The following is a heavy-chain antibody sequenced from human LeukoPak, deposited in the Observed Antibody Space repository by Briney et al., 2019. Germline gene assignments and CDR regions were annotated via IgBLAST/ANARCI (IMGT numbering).Heavy chain of an antibody. CDR1: GFMLSGSA. D-gene: IGHD6-19*01. J-gene: IGHJ3*02. V-gene: IGHV3-21*01. CDR2: ISSSSSYI. Sequence: GGSLRLSCAASGFMLSGSAMNWVRQAPGKGLEWVSSISSSSSYIYYADSVKGRFTISRDNAKNSLYLQMNSLRAEDTAVYYCAKNQGYSSGWSDAFEIWGQGTMVTVS. CDR3: AKNQGYSSGWSDAFEI.